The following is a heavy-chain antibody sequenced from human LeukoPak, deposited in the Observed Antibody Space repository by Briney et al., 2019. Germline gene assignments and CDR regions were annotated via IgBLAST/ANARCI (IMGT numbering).Heavy chain of an antibody. CDR3: ASTSGSYRFEYAYYFDY. CDR2: IYYSGST. Sequence: TSQTLSLTCTVSGGSISSGDYFWSWIRQHPGKGLEWIGYIYYSGSTYYNPSLKSRVTISVDTSKNRFSLKLSSVTAADTAVYYCASTSGSYRFEYAYYFDYWGQGTLVTVSS. D-gene: IGHD3-10*01. J-gene: IGHJ4*02. V-gene: IGHV4-31*03. CDR1: GGSISSGDYF.